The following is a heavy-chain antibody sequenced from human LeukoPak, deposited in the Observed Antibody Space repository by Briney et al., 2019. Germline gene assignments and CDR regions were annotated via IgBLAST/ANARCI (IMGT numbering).Heavy chain of an antibody. V-gene: IGHV3-15*01. Sequence: GGSLRLSCAASGFTFSNAWMSWVRQAPGKGLEWVGRIKSKPDGGTTDYAAPVKGRFTISRDDSKNTLYLQMNSLKTEDAAVYYCTTDESSGWAFDYWGQGTLVTVSS. D-gene: IGHD6-19*01. CDR3: TTDESSGWAFDY. J-gene: IGHJ4*02. CDR2: IKSKPDGGTT. CDR1: GFTFSNAW.